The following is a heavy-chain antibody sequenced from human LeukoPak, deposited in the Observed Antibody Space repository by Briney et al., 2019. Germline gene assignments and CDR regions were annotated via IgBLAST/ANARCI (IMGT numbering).Heavy chain of an antibody. Sequence: PSETLSLTCTVSGFSITTGYYWAWIRQPPGKGLEWIGSIYYSGSTYYNPSLKSRVTISVDTSKNQFSLKLSSVTAADTAVYYCARGRSSTSCLDYWGQGTLVTVSS. J-gene: IGHJ4*02. V-gene: IGHV4-38-2*02. D-gene: IGHD2-2*01. CDR1: GFSITTGYY. CDR2: IYYSGST. CDR3: ARGRSSTSCLDY.